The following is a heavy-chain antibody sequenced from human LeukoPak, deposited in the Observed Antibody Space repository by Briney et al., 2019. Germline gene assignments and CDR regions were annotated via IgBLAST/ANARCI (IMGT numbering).Heavy chain of an antibody. CDR2: ISAYNGNT. CDR1: GYTFTSYG. Sequence: ASVKVSCKASGYTFTSYGISWVRQAPGQGLEWMGWISAYNGNTNYAQKLQGRVTMTTDTSTSTAYMELRSLRSDDTAVYYCARRGDYGDYPKWFDPWGQGTLVTVSS. J-gene: IGHJ5*02. CDR3: ARRGDYGDYPKWFDP. V-gene: IGHV1-18*01. D-gene: IGHD4-17*01.